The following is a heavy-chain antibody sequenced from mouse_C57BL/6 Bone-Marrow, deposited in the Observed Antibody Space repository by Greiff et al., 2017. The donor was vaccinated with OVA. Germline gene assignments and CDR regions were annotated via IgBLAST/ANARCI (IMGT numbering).Heavy chain of an antibody. D-gene: IGHD2-3*01. CDR3: AVYDGYPAY. J-gene: IGHJ3*01. CDR1: GYAFSSYW. Sequence: VKLQESGAELVKPGASVKISCKASGYAFSSYWMNWVKQRPGKGLEWIGQIYPGDGDTNYNGKIKGKATLTADKSSRIAYMQLSSLTSEDSAFYFCAVYDGYPAYWGQGTLVTVSA. CDR2: IYPGDGDT. V-gene: IGHV1-80*01.